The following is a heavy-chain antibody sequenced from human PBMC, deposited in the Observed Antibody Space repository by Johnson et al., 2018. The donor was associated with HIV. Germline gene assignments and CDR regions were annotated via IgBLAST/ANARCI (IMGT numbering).Heavy chain of an antibody. CDR2: ISGSGGST. V-gene: IGHV3-23*04. CDR3: AKGSTVVDDAFDI. CDR1: GFTFSSFA. J-gene: IGHJ3*02. D-gene: IGHD4-23*01. Sequence: VQLVESGGGLVQPGGSLRLSCAASGFTFSSFAMSWVRQAPGKGLEWVSAISGSGGSTHYADSVKGRFTITRDNSKNTLYLQMNSLRAEDTAVYYCAKGSTVVDDAFDIWGQGTMVTVSS.